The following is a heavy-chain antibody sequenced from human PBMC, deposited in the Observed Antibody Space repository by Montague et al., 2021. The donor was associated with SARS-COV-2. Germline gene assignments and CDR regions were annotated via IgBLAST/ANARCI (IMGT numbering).Heavy chain of an antibody. J-gene: IGHJ4*02. V-gene: IGHV2-70*20. CDR2: IDWDDNK. D-gene: IGHD3-9*01. CDR3: ARSLYDILTDYYLPFDY. CDR1: GFSLSTSGMC. Sequence: PALVKPTQTLTLTCTFSGFSLSTSGMCVSWVRQPPGKALEWLALIDWDDNKFYSTSLKTRLTISKDTSKNQVVLTMTNVDPVDTATYYCARSLYDILTDYYLPFDYWGQGTLVTVSS.